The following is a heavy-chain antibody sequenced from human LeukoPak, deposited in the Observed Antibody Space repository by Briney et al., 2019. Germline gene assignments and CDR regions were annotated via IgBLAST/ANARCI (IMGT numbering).Heavy chain of an antibody. CDR1: GFTFSSYG. CDR3: ARGGGIAARPRGLDY. Sequence: GGSLRFSCAASGFTFSSYGMHWVRQAPGKGLEWVAVIWYDGSNKYYADSVKGRFTISRDNSKNTLYLQMNSLRAEDTAVYYCARGGGIAARPRGLDYWGQGTLVTVSS. D-gene: IGHD6-6*01. J-gene: IGHJ4*02. CDR2: IWYDGSNK. V-gene: IGHV3-33*01.